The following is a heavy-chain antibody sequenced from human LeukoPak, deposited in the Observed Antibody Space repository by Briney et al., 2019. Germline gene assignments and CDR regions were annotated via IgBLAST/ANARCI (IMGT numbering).Heavy chain of an antibody. D-gene: IGHD3-10*01. Sequence: GASVKVSCKASGYTFTSYDINWVRQATGQGLEWMGWMNPNSGNTGYAQKFQGRVTMTRNTSISTAYMELSSPRFEDTAVYYCMRGSSGTYHGSYNWFDPWGQGTLVTVSS. J-gene: IGHJ5*02. V-gene: IGHV1-8*01. CDR1: GYTFTSYD. CDR3: MRGSSGTYHGSYNWFDP. CDR2: MNPNSGNT.